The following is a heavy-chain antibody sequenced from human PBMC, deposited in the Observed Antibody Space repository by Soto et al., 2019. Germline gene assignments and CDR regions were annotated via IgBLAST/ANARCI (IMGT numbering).Heavy chain of an antibody. CDR2: ITSSGSYT. V-gene: IGHV3-11*05. CDR1: GLTFSDYY. D-gene: IGHD2-2*01. J-gene: IGHJ5*02. CDR3: AKEKISTSCCNWFDP. Sequence: GGSLRLSCAASGLTFSDYYRSWIRQATGKGLEWVSYITSSGSYTKYADSVQGRFTISRDNAKNSLYLQMNSLRAEDTAVYYCAKEKISTSCCNWFDPWGQGTLVTVPS.